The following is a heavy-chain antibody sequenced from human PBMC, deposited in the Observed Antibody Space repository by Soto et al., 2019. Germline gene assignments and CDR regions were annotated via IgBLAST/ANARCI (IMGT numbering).Heavy chain of an antibody. J-gene: IGHJ4*02. CDR3: AKGVGGAARHPAFDD. CDR2: ISGSGGST. CDR1: VFTFSSYA. D-gene: IGHD6-6*01. V-gene: IGHV3-23*01. Sequence: GGSLRLSGAASVFTFSSYAMSWVRQAPGKGLEWVSAISGSGGSTYYADSVKGRFTISGDNSKNTLYLQMNSLRAEDTAVYYCAKGVGGAARHPAFDDWXQGALVTVSS.